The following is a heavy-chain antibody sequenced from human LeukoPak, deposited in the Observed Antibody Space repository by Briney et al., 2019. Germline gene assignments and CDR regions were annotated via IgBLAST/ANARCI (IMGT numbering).Heavy chain of an antibody. Sequence: GGSLRLSCAASGFTFSSYEMNWVRQAPGKGLEWVSYISSSGGTIYYADSVKGRFTISRDNAKNSLYLQMNSPRAEDTAVYYCARRYSSSWYSYDYWGQGTLVTVSS. D-gene: IGHD6-13*01. CDR3: ARRYSSSWYSYDY. V-gene: IGHV3-48*03. CDR2: ISSSGGTI. J-gene: IGHJ4*02. CDR1: GFTFSSYE.